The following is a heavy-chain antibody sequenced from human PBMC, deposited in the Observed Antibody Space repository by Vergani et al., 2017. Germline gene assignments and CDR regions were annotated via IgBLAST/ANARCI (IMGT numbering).Heavy chain of an antibody. V-gene: IGHV3-30*03. Sequence: QVHLVESGGGVVQPGRSLTLSCVASGFSFRGHGMHWVRQAPGKGLEWVAMISYDGDRRDYGDFAKGRFTISRDSSKTTVYLQMNSLKAEDRATYYCAREERSNTSPFVGDWGQGTLVTV. J-gene: IGHJ4*02. D-gene: IGHD2/OR15-2a*01. CDR1: GFSFRGHG. CDR3: AREERSNTSPFVGD. CDR2: ISYDGDRR.